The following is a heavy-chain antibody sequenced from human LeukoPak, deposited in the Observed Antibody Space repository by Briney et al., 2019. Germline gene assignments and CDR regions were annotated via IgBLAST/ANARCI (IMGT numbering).Heavy chain of an antibody. CDR2: TYYRSKWYN. CDR3: ARESGGYRGYDLSHYFDY. J-gene: IGHJ4*02. V-gene: IGHV6-1*01. CDR1: GDSVSSNSAA. Sequence: SQTLSLTCAISGDSVSSNSAAWNWIRQSPSRGLEWLGRTYYRSKWYNDYAVSVKSRITINPDTSKNQFSLQLNSVTPEDTAVYYCARESGGYRGYDLSHYFDYWGQGTLVTVSS. D-gene: IGHD5-12*01.